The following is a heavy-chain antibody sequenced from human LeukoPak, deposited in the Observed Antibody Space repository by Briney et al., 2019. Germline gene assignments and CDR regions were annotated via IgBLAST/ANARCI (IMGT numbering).Heavy chain of an antibody. CDR1: GFTFSSYA. Sequence: GGSLRLSCAASGFTFSSYAMSWVRQAPGKGLEWVSRINGYGSSTRYADSVKGRFTISRDNAKNTLYLQMNSLRAEDTAVYYCAKLPLTILGGATNYFDYWGQGTLVTVSS. J-gene: IGHJ4*02. CDR3: AKLPLTILGGATNYFDY. D-gene: IGHD1-26*01. CDR2: INGYGSST. V-gene: IGHV3-23*01.